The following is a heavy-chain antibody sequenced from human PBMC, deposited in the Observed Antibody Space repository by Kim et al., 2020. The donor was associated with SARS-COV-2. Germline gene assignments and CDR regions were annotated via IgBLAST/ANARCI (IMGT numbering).Heavy chain of an antibody. D-gene: IGHD1-26*01. J-gene: IGHJ3*02. Sequence: NPSLKSRVTISVDTSKNQFSLKLSSVTAADTAVYYCARPKSEVGASAFDIWGQGTMVTVSS. CDR3: ARPKSEVGASAFDI. V-gene: IGHV4-34*01.